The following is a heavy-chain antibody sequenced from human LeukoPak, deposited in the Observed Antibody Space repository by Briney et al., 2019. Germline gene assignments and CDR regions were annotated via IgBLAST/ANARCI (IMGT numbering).Heavy chain of an antibody. Sequence: GGSLRLSCVASGFTLNDYALHWVRQAPGKGLEWISLISGDGDSTYYADSVKGRFTISRDNSKNSLYLQMSSLRAEDTAVYYCAKGVRSGTYYNCFDPWGQGTLVTVSS. CDR1: GFTLNDYA. CDR2: ISGDGDST. V-gene: IGHV3-43*02. D-gene: IGHD1-26*01. J-gene: IGHJ5*02. CDR3: AKGVRSGTYYNCFDP.